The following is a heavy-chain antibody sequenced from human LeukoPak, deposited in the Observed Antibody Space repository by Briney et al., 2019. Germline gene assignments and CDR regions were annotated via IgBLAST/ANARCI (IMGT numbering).Heavy chain of an antibody. CDR3: ARESSGSYYGWFDP. V-gene: IGHV3-33*01. J-gene: IGHJ5*02. CDR2: IWYDGTNK. CDR1: GFTFSNYG. D-gene: IGHD1-26*01. Sequence: GGSLRLSCAASGFTFSNYGMHWVRQAPGKGLEWVAVIWYDGTNKYYADSVKGRLTISRDNSKNTLYLQINSLRAEDTAVYYCARESSGSYYGWFDPWGQGTLVTVSS.